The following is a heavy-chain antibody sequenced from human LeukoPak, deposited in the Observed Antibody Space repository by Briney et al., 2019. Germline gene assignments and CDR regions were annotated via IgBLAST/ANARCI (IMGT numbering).Heavy chain of an antibody. CDR3: ARDFLRFFDY. D-gene: IGHD3-3*01. J-gene: IGHJ4*02. Sequence: SCKASGYTFTGYAMHWVRQAPGKGLEWVAVISYDGSNKYYADSVKGRFTISRDNSKNTLYLQMNSLRAEDTAVYYCARDFLRFFDYWGQGTLVTVSS. CDR1: GYTFTGYA. CDR2: ISYDGSNK. V-gene: IGHV3-30-3*01.